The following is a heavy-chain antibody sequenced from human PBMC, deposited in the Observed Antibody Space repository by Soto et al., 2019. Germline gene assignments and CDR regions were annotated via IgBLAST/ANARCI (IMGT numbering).Heavy chain of an antibody. CDR3: AFPQWLGPYWYFDL. CDR2: IYPGDSDT. V-gene: IGHV5-51*01. Sequence: EVQLVQSGAEVKKPGESLKISCKSSGHIFTNYWIGWVRQMPGKGLEWMGIIYPGDSDTRYSPSFQGQVTISADKSINTAYLQWRSLKASDTAMYYCAFPQWLGPYWYFDLWGRGTLVTVSS. J-gene: IGHJ2*01. CDR1: GHIFTNYW. D-gene: IGHD6-19*01.